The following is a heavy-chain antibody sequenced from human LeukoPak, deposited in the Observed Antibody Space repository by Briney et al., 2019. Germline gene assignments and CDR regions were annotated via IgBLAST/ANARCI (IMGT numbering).Heavy chain of an antibody. CDR2: IYYSGST. CDR1: GGSISSYY. CDR3: ARASWSKGAFDI. D-gene: IGHD6-13*01. J-gene: IGHJ3*02. Sequence: SSETLSPTCTVSGGSISSYYWSWIRQPPGKGLEWIGYIYYSGSTNYNPSLKSRVTISVDTSKNQFSLKLSSVTAADTAVYYCARASWSKGAFDIWGQGTMVTVSS. V-gene: IGHV4-59*01.